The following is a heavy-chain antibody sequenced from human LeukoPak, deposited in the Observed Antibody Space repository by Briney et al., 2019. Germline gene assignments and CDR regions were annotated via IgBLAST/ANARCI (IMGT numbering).Heavy chain of an antibody. J-gene: IGHJ4*02. D-gene: IGHD4-17*01. V-gene: IGHV3-66*04. CDR3: ARLFNDYGDLFDY. Sequence: GGSLRLSCAASGFTVSGNYMSWVRQAPGKGLEWVSVIYSGGSTYYADSVKGRFTISRDNSKNTLYLQMNSLRAEDTAVYYCARLFNDYGDLFDYWGQGTLVTVSS. CDR2: IYSGGST. CDR1: GFTVSGNY.